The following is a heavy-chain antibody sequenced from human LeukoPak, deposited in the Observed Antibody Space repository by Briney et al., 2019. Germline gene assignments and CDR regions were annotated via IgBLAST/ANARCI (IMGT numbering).Heavy chain of an antibody. CDR2: IKEDGSDK. V-gene: IGHV3-7*05. CDR1: GLTFSSYW. Sequence: GGSLRLSCAASGLTFSSYWMSWVRQAPGKGLEWVANIKEDGSDKYYVDFVRGRFTISRDNAKNSLYLQMNSLRAEDTAVYYCARDVTAFDYWGQGTLVTVCS. CDR3: ARDVTAFDY. J-gene: IGHJ4*02. D-gene: IGHD3-16*01.